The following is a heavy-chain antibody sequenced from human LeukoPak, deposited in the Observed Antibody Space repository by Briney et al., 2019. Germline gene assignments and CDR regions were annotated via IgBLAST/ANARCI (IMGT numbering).Heavy chain of an antibody. D-gene: IGHD5-24*01. CDR1: CGSISNYY. Sequence: PSETLSLTCTLSCGSISNYYCSSIRQPPGKALEFITYMYNGVSNYTPSLRSRVPISLDTSKNKFYMKLSCVTAAETAVYYCAIHRARDGYNVLAFWGKGTLVTVSS. V-gene: IGHV4-59*08. CDR2: MYNGVS. CDR3: AIHRARDGYNVLAF. J-gene: IGHJ4*02.